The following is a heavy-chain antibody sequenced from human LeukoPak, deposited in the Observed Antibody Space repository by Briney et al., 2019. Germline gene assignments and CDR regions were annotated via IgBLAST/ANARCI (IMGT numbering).Heavy chain of an antibody. CDR2: IYENGGTT. CDR1: GFTFRSHA. D-gene: IGHD2-21*01. J-gene: IGHJ4*02. Sequence: GGFLRLSCVGSGFTFRSHAMSWARQAPEKGLEFVSGIYENGGTTYYADSVKGRFSISRDNSKNTLYLQMDSLRGEDTAVYYCAKDFRIGYSAHFDYWGQGALVTVSS. V-gene: IGHV3-23*01. CDR3: AKDFRIGYSAHFDY.